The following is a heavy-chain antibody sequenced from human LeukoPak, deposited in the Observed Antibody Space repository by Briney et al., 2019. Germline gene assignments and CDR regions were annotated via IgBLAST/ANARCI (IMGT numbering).Heavy chain of an antibody. Sequence: PGRSLRLSCAASGFLVNDYGMHWVRQAPGKGPEWVAAMRFDGNTKYYVDSVEGRFTISRDNSKNTLYLQMDSLRAEDTAVYYCARDRAWNYFDYWGQGTLVTVSS. V-gene: IGHV3-30*03. CDR1: GFLVNDYG. J-gene: IGHJ4*02. CDR3: ARDRAWNYFDY. CDR2: MRFDGNTK. D-gene: IGHD3-3*01.